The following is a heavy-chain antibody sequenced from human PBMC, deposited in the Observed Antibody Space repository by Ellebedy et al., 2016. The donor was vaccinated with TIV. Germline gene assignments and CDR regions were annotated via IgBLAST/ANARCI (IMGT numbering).Heavy chain of an antibody. Sequence: GESLKISCAASGFTFSNYAMSWVRQAPGKGLEWVSGTSGGGATTYYADSVKGRFTISRDNAENSLFLEMNSLRVEDTAVYYCAAEAWRRLDSWGQGTLVTVSS. CDR3: AAEAWRRLDS. CDR2: TSGGGATT. CDR1: GFTFSNYA. D-gene: IGHD5-12*01. V-gene: IGHV3-23*01. J-gene: IGHJ4*02.